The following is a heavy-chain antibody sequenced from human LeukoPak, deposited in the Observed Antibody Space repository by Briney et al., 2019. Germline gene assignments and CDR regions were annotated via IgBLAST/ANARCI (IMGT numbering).Heavy chain of an antibody. Sequence: PSETLSLTCTVSGYSISSGYLWGWIRQPPGKGLEWIGSIDGSGSSYYNPSLKSRVTISVDTSRNQFSLKMTSVTAADTAVYYCARSSEGRYYYDSSGFSYYYYYMDVWGKGTTVTISS. CDR2: IDGSGSS. V-gene: IGHV4-38-2*02. CDR1: GYSISSGYL. CDR3: ARSSEGRYYYDSSGFSYYYYYMDV. D-gene: IGHD3-22*01. J-gene: IGHJ6*03.